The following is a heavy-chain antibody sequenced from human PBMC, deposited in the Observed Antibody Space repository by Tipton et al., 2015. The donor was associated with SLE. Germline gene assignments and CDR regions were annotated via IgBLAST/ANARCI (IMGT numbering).Heavy chain of an antibody. Sequence: GSLRLSCAATGFTFSSHVMEWVRQTPGKGLEWVSSISSRSSYIYYRDSVKGRFTISRDDAKNSLYLQMNSLRAEDTAVYYCARRGGVGDHDYGDLYYYYGMDVGGKGTTVTVSS. V-gene: IGHV3-21*06. CDR3: ARRGGVGDHDYGDLYYYYGMDV. D-gene: IGHD4-17*01. J-gene: IGHJ6*04. CDR1: GFTFSSHV. CDR2: ISSRSSYI.